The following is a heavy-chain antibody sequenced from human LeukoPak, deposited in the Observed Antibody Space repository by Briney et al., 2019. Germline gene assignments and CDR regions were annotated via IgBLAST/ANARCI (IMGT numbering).Heavy chain of an antibody. CDR3: AKPTNPGYSSSWLFDY. CDR1: GLTFSSYG. V-gene: IGHV3-30*18. Sequence: GGSLRLSCAASGLTFSSYGMHWVRQAPGKGLEWVAVISYDGSNKYYADSVKGRFTISRDNSKNTLYLQMNSLRAEDTAVYYCAKPTNPGYSSSWLFDYWGQGTLVTVSS. D-gene: IGHD6-13*01. CDR2: ISYDGSNK. J-gene: IGHJ4*02.